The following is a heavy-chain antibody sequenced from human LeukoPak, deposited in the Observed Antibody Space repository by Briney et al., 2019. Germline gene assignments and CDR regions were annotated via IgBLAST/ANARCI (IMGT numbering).Heavy chain of an antibody. V-gene: IGHV3-48*01. CDR1: GFTFRSYS. D-gene: IGHD2/OR15-2a*01. J-gene: IGHJ4*02. CDR3: ARAGNTRFDY. Sequence: GGSLRLSCAASGFTFRSYSMNWVRQAPGKGLEWVSYISGSSSTIYYADSVKGRFTISRDNSKNTLYLQMNSLRAEDTAVYYCARAGNTRFDYWGQGTLVTVSS. CDR2: ISGSSSTI.